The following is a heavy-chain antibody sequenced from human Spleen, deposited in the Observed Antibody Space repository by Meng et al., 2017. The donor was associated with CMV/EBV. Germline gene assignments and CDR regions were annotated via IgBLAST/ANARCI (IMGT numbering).Heavy chain of an antibody. D-gene: IGHD1-7*01. J-gene: IGHJ6*02. CDR2: INPNSGGT. CDR3: ARGGLELNYYHAMDV. V-gene: IGHV1-2*02. Sequence: PVEGSCKGSGYTFTGYYMHWVRHAPGQGLEWMGWINPNSGGTNYAQKFQGRVTMTRDTSISTAYMELTRLTSYDTAVYYCARGGLELNYYHAMDVWGQGTTVTVSS. CDR1: GYTFTGYY.